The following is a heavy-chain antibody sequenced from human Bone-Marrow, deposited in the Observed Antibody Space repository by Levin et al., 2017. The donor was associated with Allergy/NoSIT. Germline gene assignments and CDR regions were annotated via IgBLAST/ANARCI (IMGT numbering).Heavy chain of an antibody. CDR1: GFTFSSYA. J-gene: IGHJ5*02. D-gene: IGHD3-3*02. Sequence: GSLRLSCAASGFTFSSYAMHWVRQAPGKGLEWVAVISYDGSNKYYADSVKGRFTISRDNSKNTLYLQMNSLRAEDTAVYYCARSAGGYPHFWFDPWGQGTLVTVSS. CDR3: ARSAGGYPHFWFDP. V-gene: IGHV3-30*04. CDR2: ISYDGSNK.